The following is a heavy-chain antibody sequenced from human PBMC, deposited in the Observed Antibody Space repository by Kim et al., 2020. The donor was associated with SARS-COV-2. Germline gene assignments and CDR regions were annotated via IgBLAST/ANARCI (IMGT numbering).Heavy chain of an antibody. D-gene: IGHD7-27*01. CDR3: STNWGSGLFYFDY. V-gene: IGHV4-39*01. CDR1: GGSISSSSYY. CDR2: IYYSGST. J-gene: IGHJ4*02. Sequence: SETLSLTCTVSGGSISSSSYYWGWIRQPPGKGLEWIGSIYYSGSTYYNPSLKSRVTISVDTSKNQFSLKLSSVTAADTAVYYCSTNWGSGLFYFDYWGQGTLVTVSS.